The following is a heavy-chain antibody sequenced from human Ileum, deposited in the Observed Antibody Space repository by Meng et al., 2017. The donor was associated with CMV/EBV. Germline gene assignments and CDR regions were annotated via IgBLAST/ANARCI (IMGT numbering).Heavy chain of an antibody. J-gene: IGHJ4*02. Sequence: GSLRLSCTVSGGSISSSSYYWGWIRQPPGKGLEWIGSIYYSGSTYYNPSLKSRVTISVDTSKNQFTLKLSSVTAANTAVYYCARDGLGATIHFDYWGQGTLVTVSS. CDR3: ARDGLGATIHFDY. CDR2: IYYSGST. V-gene: IGHV4-39*06. D-gene: IGHD1-26*01. CDR1: GGSISSSSYY.